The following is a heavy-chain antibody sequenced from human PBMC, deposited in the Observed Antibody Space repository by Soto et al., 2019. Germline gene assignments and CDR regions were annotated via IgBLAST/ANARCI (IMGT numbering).Heavy chain of an antibody. D-gene: IGHD3-10*01. CDR1: GFNFSDHY. CDR3: VRDSGRGFYFDY. Sequence: GGSLRLSCAASGFNFSDHYMDWVRQAPGKGLEWVGRIRNRPNSYTTQYAASVKGRFAVLRDDSENLVYLQMNDLKTEDTAVYYCVRDSGRGFYFDYWGQGAQVTVSS. J-gene: IGHJ4*02. V-gene: IGHV3-72*01. CDR2: IRNRPNSYTT.